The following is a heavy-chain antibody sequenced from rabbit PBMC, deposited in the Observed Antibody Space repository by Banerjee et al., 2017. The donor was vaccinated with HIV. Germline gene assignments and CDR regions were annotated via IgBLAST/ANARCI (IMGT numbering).Heavy chain of an antibody. D-gene: IGHD6-1*01. CDR3: ARGDGNVDYGYAL. J-gene: IGHJ6*01. CDR1: GFSFSSSYY. CDR2: IYTGSSGST. V-gene: IGHV1S45*01. Sequence: QEHLVESGGGLVQPEGSLTLTCTASGFSFSSSYYMCWVRQAPGKGLEWIACIYTGSSGSTYYASWAKGRFTISKTSSTTVTLQMTSLTAADTATYFCARGDGNVDYGYALWGPGTLVTVS.